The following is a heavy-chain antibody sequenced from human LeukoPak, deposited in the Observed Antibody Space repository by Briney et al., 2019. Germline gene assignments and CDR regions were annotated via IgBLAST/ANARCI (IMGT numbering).Heavy chain of an antibody. CDR1: GFTFSSYA. Sequence: PGGSLRLSCAASGFTFSSYAMHWVRQAPGKGLERVAVISYDGSNKYYADSVKGRFTISRDNSKNTLYLPMNSLRAEDTAVYYCARDLYETYYYYGMDVWGQGTTVTVSS. D-gene: IGHD2-8*01. CDR2: ISYDGSNK. J-gene: IGHJ6*02. CDR3: ARDLYETYYYYGMDV. V-gene: IGHV3-30*04.